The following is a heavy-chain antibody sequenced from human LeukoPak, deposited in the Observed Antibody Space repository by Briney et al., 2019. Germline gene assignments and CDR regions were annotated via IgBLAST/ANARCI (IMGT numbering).Heavy chain of an antibody. V-gene: IGHV1-69*04. CDR2: IIPIFGIA. Sequence: SVKVSCKASGGTFSSYAISWVRQAPGQGLEWMGRIIPIFGIANYAQKFQGRVTITADKSTSTAYMELSSLRSEDTAVYYCARDWGYYDSSGYVAFDIWGQATMVTVSS. CDR3: ARDWGYYDSSGYVAFDI. CDR1: GGTFSSYA. J-gene: IGHJ3*02. D-gene: IGHD3-22*01.